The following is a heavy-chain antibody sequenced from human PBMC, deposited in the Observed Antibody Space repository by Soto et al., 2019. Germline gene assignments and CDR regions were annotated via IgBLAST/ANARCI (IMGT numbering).Heavy chain of an antibody. CDR3: ARLLGSSTRHFDP. CDR2: INAGNGNT. J-gene: IGHJ5*02. D-gene: IGHD2-2*01. CDR1: GYTFTSYA. V-gene: IGHV1-3*01. Sequence: QVQLVQSGAEVKKPGASVKVSCKASGYTFTSYAMHWVRQAPGQRLEWMGWINAGNGNTKYSQKFQGRVTITRDTSASTAYMELSSLRSEDTAVYYCARLLGSSTRHFDPWGQGTLVTVSS.